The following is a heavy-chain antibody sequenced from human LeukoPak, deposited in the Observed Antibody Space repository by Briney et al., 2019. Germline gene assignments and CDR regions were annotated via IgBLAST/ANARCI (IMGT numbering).Heavy chain of an antibody. D-gene: IGHD2-21*01. CDR1: GGTFSSYA. V-gene: IGHV1-18*01. J-gene: IGHJ4*02. CDR3: ARGDFDFDS. Sequence: SLKVSCKASGGTFSSYAISWVRQAPGQGLEWMGWINPHTGDTKNAQILHDRVTMTADPFTDTAYMELRSLRSDDTAVYYCARGDFDFDSWGQGTLVTVS. CDR2: INPHTGDT.